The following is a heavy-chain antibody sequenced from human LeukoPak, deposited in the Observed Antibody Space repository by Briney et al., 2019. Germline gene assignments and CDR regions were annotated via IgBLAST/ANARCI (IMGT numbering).Heavy chain of an antibody. CDR2: ISNDGDT. Sequence: GGSLRLSRAASGFTVSSNYMSWVRQGPGKGLECVSVISNDGDTYYADSVKGRFTISRDTSKNTVSLQMNSLRDEDTAVYYCAGDKTTGGWYEFDYWGQGTLVTVSS. D-gene: IGHD6-19*01. CDR3: AGDKTTGGWYEFDY. J-gene: IGHJ4*02. CDR1: GFTVSSNY. V-gene: IGHV3-53*01.